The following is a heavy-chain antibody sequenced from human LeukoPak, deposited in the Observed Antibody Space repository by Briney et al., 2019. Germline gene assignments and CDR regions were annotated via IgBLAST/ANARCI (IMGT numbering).Heavy chain of an antibody. CDR1: GFTFSSFG. CDR3: ARDPDYYGFDY. CDR2: IRYDASHK. J-gene: IGHJ4*02. D-gene: IGHD3-22*01. V-gene: IGHV3-30*02. Sequence: GGSLRLSCAASGFTFSSFGMHWVRQAPGKGLEWVAFIRYDASHKYYADSVKGRFTISRDNAKNSLYLQMNSLRAEDTAVYYCARDPDYYGFDYWGQGTLVTVSS.